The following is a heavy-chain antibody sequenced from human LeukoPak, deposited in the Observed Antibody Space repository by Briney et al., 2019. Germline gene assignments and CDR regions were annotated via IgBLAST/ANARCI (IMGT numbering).Heavy chain of an antibody. CDR1: GYTFTSYD. J-gene: IGHJ3*02. D-gene: IGHD6-13*01. CDR2: MNPNSGNT. Sequence: GASVKVSCKASGYTFTSYDINWVRQATGQGLEWMGWMNPNSGNTGYAQKFQGRVTMTRNTSISTAYMELSSLRSEDTAVYYCAIPYSSSWPDAFDIWGQGTMVTVSS. V-gene: IGHV1-8*02. CDR3: AIPYSSSWPDAFDI.